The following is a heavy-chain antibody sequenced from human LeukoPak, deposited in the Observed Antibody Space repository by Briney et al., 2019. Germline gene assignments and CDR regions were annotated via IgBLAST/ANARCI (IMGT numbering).Heavy chain of an antibody. J-gene: IGHJ4*02. CDR1: GFTFGDYA. Sequence: GGSLRLSCATSGFTFGDYAMHWVRQAPGKGLEWVSGISRSSGHTVYANSVKGRFSISRDNAKSSLYLQMNSLGVEDTALYYCVKRASGDSRYFDSWGQGTLVAVSS. D-gene: IGHD4-17*01. CDR3: VKRASGDSRYFDS. V-gene: IGHV3-9*01. CDR2: ISRSSGHT.